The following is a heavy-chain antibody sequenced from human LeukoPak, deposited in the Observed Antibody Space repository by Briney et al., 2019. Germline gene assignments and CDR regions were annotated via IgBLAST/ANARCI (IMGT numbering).Heavy chain of an antibody. CDR3: ARHLPNSSGWYEYYYYYYMDV. J-gene: IGHJ6*03. V-gene: IGHV4-39*01. CDR2: IYYSGTT. D-gene: IGHD6-19*01. Sequence: NPSETLSLTCTVSGGSISSSSYYWDWIRQPPGKGLEWIGSIYYSGTTYYNPSLKSRVTISVDTSKNQFSLKLSSVTAADTAVYYCARHLPNSSGWYEYYYYYYMDVWGKGTTVTVSS. CDR1: GGSISSSSYY.